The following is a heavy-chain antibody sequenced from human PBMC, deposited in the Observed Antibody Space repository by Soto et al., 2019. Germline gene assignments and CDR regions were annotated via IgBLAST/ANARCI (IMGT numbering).Heavy chain of an antibody. D-gene: IGHD3-9*01. V-gene: IGHV1-58*02. CDR1: GFTFTSSA. Sequence: ASVKVSCKASGFTFTSSAMQWVRQARGQRLEWIGWIVVGSGNTNYAQKFQERVTITRDMSTSTAYMELSSLRSEDTAVYYCAADRYFAKSYYYGMDVWGQGTTVTVSS. J-gene: IGHJ6*02. CDR3: AADRYFAKSYYYGMDV. CDR2: IVVGSGNT.